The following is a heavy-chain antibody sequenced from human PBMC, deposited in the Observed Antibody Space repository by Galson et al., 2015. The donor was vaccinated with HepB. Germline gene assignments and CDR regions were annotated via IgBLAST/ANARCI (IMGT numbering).Heavy chain of an antibody. CDR3: GVLILPSFFGRRQDAFDL. V-gene: IGHV3-9*01. Sequence: SLRLSCAASGFTFDHYAMHWVRQTPGKGLEWVSGISWNSGSIGYADSVEGRFTVSRDNAKNSLYLQMNSLRAEDTALYYCGVLILPSFFGRRQDAFDLWGQGTMVTVSS. CDR1: GFTFDHYA. D-gene: IGHD3-3*01. CDR2: ISWNSGSI. J-gene: IGHJ3*01.